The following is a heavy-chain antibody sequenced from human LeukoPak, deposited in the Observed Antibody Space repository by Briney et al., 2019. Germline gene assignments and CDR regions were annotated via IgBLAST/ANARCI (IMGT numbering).Heavy chain of an antibody. CDR3: ARDNLRFFDY. CDR1: GYTLTNYY. CDR2: INPTSGAT. J-gene: IGHJ4*02. Sequence: GASVKVSCKPSGYTLTNYYIHWVRQAPGQGLEWMGWINPTSGATNYAQRFQGRVTMTRDTSIRTAYMELSSLRSDDTAVYYCARDNLRFFDYWGQGTLVTVSS. V-gene: IGHV1-2*02. D-gene: IGHD1-14*01.